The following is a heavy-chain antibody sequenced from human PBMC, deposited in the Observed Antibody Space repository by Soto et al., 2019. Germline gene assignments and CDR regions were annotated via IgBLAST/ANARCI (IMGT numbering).Heavy chain of an antibody. D-gene: IGHD3-22*01. CDR1: GGTFSRYA. CDR3: ARGVYYDSRGYYFFF. Sequence: ASVKVSCKASGGTFSRYALSWVRQAPGQGPEWMGGIVPMFGTANYAQKFQGRVTITADESTNTAYMQLSSLRSEDTAVYYCARGVYYDSRGYYFFFWGHGTLVTVSS. J-gene: IGHJ4*01. CDR2: IVPMFGTA. V-gene: IGHV1-69*13.